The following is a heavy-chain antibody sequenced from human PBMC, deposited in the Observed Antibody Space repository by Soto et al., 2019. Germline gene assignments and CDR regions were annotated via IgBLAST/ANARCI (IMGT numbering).Heavy chain of an antibody. D-gene: IGHD3-9*01. V-gene: IGHV3-30-3*01. CDR2: ISYDGSNK. CDR1: GFTFSSYA. Sequence: PGGSLRLSCAASGFTFSSYAMHWVRQAPGKGLEWVAVISYDGSNKYYADSVKGRFTISRDNSKNTLYLQMNSLRAEDTAVYYCARGFDSVPTDPRIIDYWGQGTLVTVSS. J-gene: IGHJ4*02. CDR3: ARGFDSVPTDPRIIDY.